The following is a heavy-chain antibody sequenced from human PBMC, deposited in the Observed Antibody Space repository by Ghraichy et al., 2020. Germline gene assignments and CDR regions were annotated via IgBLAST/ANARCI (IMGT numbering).Heavy chain of an antibody. J-gene: IGHJ4*02. CDR2: TYYRSKWYN. CDR3: ARDGIGAADFDY. V-gene: IGHV6-1*01. D-gene: IGHD6-13*01. Sequence: SETPSLTCAISGDSVSSGTTTWNWIRQSPSRGLEWLVRTYYRSKWYNDYAGSVKGRLNISPDTSKNQFSLQLQSVTPEDSAVYYCARDGIGAADFDYWGPGMLVTVSS. CDR1: GDSVSSGTTT.